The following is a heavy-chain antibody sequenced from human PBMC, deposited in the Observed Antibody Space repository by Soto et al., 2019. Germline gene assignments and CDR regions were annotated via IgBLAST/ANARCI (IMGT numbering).Heavy chain of an antibody. CDR1: GYTYTSYA. CDR3: ARYLPLPVDAFDI. J-gene: IGHJ3*02. CDR2: INAGNGNT. Sequence: ASVKVSCKDSGYTYTSYAMHWVRQAPGQRLEWMGWINAGNGNTKYSQKFQGRVTITRDTSASTAYMELSSLRSEDTAVYYCARYLPLPVDAFDIWGQGTMVTVSS. V-gene: IGHV1-3*01.